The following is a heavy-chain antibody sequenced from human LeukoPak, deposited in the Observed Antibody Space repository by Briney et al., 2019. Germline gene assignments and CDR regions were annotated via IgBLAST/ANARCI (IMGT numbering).Heavy chain of an antibody. J-gene: IGHJ4*02. D-gene: IGHD2-15*01. CDR1: GGSFSGYY. Sequence: SETLSLICAVYGGSFSGYYWSWIRQPPGKGLEWIGEINHSGSTNYNPSLKSRVTISVDTSKNQFSLKLSSVTAADTAVYYCARGYCSGGSCYSGMCFDYWGQGTLVTVSS. CDR3: ARGYCSGGSCYSGMCFDY. V-gene: IGHV4-34*01. CDR2: INHSGST.